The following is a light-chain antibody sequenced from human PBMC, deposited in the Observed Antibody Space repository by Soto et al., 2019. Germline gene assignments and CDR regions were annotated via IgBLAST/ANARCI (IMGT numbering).Light chain of an antibody. CDR1: QSISTW. J-gene: IGKJ4*01. Sequence: DIQMTQSPSTLSASVGDRVTITCRASQSISTWLAWYQQKPGKAPKLLIYKASSLEGGVPSRFSGSGSGTEFNITVSSLRPDDFATCYCQQYNTYPLTFGGGTTVEIK. CDR3: QQYNTYPLT. V-gene: IGKV1-5*03. CDR2: KAS.